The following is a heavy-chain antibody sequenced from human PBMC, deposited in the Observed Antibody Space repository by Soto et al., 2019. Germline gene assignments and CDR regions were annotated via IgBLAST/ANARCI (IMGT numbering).Heavy chain of an antibody. Sequence: QVQLQESGPGLVKPSQTLSLTCGVSGVVIRSDAYHWSWIRQHPGKGLEWIGFISNSGSTNYNPSLKSQVTISADTSRSQFSLTLTSVTAADTAVYFCARYCFTATWSKFDYWGRGTLVTVSS. J-gene: IGHJ4*01. CDR2: ISNSGST. D-gene: IGHD2-15*01. CDR1: GVVIRSDAYH. CDR3: ARYCFTATWSKFDY. V-gene: IGHV4-31*11.